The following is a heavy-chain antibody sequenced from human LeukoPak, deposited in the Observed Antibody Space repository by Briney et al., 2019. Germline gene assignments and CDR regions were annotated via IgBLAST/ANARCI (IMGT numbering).Heavy chain of an antibody. CDR3: AKDYYDSSDHYIKPTDY. J-gene: IGHJ4*02. CDR2: INGVGDHT. CDR1: GFTFNTYA. D-gene: IGHD3-22*01. Sequence: PGGSLRLSCAASGFTFNTYAMTWVRQAPGKGLEWISTINGVGDHTFYADSVKGRLTISRDNSKNTLYVQMNSLRAEDTAVYYCAKDYYDSSDHYIKPTDYWGQGTLVTVPS. V-gene: IGHV3-23*01.